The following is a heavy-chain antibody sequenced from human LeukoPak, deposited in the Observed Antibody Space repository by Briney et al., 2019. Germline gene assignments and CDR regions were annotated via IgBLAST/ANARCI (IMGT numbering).Heavy chain of an antibody. D-gene: IGHD6-19*01. J-gene: IGHJ4*02. CDR2: ITSDTRTI. V-gene: IGHV3-48*04. Sequence: GGSLRLSCAASGFTFSDYSMNWVRQAPGKGLEWVSYITSDTRTIYYADSVKGRFTISRDNAKNSLDLQMNSLRAEDTAVYYCARSVAGHFDYWGQGTLVTVSS. CDR3: ARSVAGHFDY. CDR1: GFTFSDYS.